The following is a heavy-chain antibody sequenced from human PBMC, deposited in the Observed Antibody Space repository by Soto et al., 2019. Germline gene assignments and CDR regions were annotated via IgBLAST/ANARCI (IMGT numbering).Heavy chain of an antibody. CDR3: ARGVTMVRGVIHTPYFDY. Sequence: SETLSLTCAVYGGSFSGQYWSWIRQPPGKGLEWIGYIYYSGSTYYNPSLKSRVTISVDTSKNQFSLKLSSVTAADTAVYYCARGVTMVRGVIHTPYFDYWGQGTLVTVSS. D-gene: IGHD3-10*01. CDR1: GGSFSGQY. CDR2: IYYSGST. V-gene: IGHV4-34*09. J-gene: IGHJ4*02.